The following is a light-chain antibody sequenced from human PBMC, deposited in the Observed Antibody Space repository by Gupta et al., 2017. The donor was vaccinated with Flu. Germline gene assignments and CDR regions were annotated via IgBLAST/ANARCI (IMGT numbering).Light chain of an antibody. CDR2: LGS. J-gene: IGKJ1*01. Sequence: DVAMTQSPLSLPVALRQPAAIPCSSSQSLVYSAGNTVLNWFQQRPGQSPRRLIYLGSHRDSGVPDRFSGSGSGTDFTLKISRVEAEDVEVYYCWQGEHWPWAFGQGTKVEIK. V-gene: IGKV2-30*01. CDR3: WQGEHWPWA. CDR1: QSLVYSAGNTV.